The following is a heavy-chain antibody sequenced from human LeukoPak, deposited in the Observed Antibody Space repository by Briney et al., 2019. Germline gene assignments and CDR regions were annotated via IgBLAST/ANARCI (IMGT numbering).Heavy chain of an antibody. V-gene: IGHV3-23*01. CDR1: GFTFNSYG. D-gene: IGHD2-2*01. CDR2: MSGGGGST. Sequence: RRSLRLPCAASGFTFNSYGMSWVRQAPGKGLEWVSAMSGGGGSTFYADSVKGRFTISRDNSKNTLYLQMNSLRAEDTAVYCCAIDASFVVVPAATPYGMDVWGQGTTVTVSS. CDR3: AIDASFVVVPAATPYGMDV. J-gene: IGHJ6*02.